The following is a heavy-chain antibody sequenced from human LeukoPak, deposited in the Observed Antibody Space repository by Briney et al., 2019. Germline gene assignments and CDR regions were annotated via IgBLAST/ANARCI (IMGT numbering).Heavy chain of an antibody. CDR1: GGSISSGGYY. V-gene: IGHV4-31*03. D-gene: IGHD6-19*01. Sequence: KSSQTLSLTCTVSGGSISSGGYYWSWIRQHPGKGREWIGYISYSGSTYYNPSLKRRVTISLDTSKKQFSLKLSPVTAADPAVYLCARRLSPNWFDPWGQGTLVTVSS. J-gene: IGHJ5*02. CDR3: ARRLSPNWFDP. CDR2: ISYSGST.